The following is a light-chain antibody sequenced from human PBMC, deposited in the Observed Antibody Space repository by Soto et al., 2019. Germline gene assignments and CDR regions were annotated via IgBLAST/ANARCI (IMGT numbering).Light chain of an antibody. CDR3: QQYHTSPLT. V-gene: IGKV3-15*01. CDR2: GAS. J-gene: IGKJ5*01. CDR1: QSVRSN. Sequence: EVVMTQSPATLSVSPGERSTLSCRAIQSVRSNLAWYQQKPGQAPRLLIYGASTRATGIPARFSGSGSGTDFTLTISRLAPEDFALYYCQQYHTSPLTFGQGTRLEIK.